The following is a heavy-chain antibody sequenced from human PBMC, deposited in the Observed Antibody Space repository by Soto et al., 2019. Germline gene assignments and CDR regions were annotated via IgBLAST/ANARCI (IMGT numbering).Heavy chain of an antibody. Sequence: SETLSLTCAVSCGSISSGGYSWSWIRQPPGKGLEWIGYIYHSVSTYYNPSLKSRVTISVDRSKNQFSLKLSSVTAADTAVYYCDRGAVASHWFDPWGQGTLVTLSS. V-gene: IGHV4-30-2*01. J-gene: IGHJ5*02. CDR1: CGSISSGGYS. CDR3: DRGAVASHWFDP. CDR2: IYHSVST. D-gene: IGHD5-12*01.